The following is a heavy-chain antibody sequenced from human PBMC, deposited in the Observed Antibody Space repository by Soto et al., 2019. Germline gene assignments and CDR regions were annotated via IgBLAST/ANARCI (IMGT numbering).Heavy chain of an antibody. CDR2: IKPDGSEK. CDR1: GFIFSDYG. Sequence: PGGSLRLSCAASGFIFSDYGMTWVRQAPGKGLEWVANIKPDGSEKYYVDSVKGRFTISRDNAKNSLFLQMNSLRVEDTAVYYCAGDLYQLLFRAPIDYCGQGTLVTVSS. CDR3: AGDLYQLLFRAPIDY. V-gene: IGHV3-7*01. D-gene: IGHD2-2*01. J-gene: IGHJ4*02.